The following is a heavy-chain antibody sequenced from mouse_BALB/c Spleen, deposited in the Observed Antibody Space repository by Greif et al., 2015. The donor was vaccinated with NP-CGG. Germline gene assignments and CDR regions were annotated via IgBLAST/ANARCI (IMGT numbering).Heavy chain of an antibody. CDR1: GYTFTSYY. Sequence: VQVVESGAELVKPGASVKLSCKASGYTFTSYYMYWVKQRPGQGLEWIGEINPSNGGTNFNEKFKSKAALTVDKSSSTAYMQLSSLTSEDSAVYYCTRAKFTPDYWGQGTTLTVSS. V-gene: IGHV1S81*02. J-gene: IGHJ2*01. CDR3: TRAKFTPDY. CDR2: INPSNGGT.